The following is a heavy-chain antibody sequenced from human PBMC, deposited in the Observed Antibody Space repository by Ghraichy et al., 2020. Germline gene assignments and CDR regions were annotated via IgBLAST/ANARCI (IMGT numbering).Heavy chain of an antibody. CDR1: GGSIRSYHW. J-gene: IGHJ5*02. Sequence: SETLSLTCAVSGGSIRSYHWWSWVRQPPGKGLELIGEVYYNGSTNCNPSLKSRVTMSVDMSKNQFSLRLTSVTAADTAVYYCTREAFTFIENWFDPWGPGTLVTVSS. CDR3: TREAFTFIENWFDP. D-gene: IGHD3-22*01. CDR2: VYYNGST. V-gene: IGHV4-4*02.